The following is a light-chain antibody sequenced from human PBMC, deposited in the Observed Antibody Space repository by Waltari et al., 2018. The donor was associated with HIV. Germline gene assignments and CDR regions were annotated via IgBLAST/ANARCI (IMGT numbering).Light chain of an antibody. CDR2: KDS. J-gene: IGLJ2*01. CDR1: NIGTKD. CDR3: QVWDNSVC. V-gene: IGLV3-9*01. Sequence: SYDLTQPLSVSVALGQTAKIPCGGRNIGTKDVHWYQQRPGQAPFLVIYKDSNRPSGIPVGFAGSKSRNMATLSSIGAQAGDEAAYYCQVWDNSVCFGGGTDLTVL.